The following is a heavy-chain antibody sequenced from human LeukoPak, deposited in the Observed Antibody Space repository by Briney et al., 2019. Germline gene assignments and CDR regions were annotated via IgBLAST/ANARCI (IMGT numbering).Heavy chain of an antibody. V-gene: IGHV3-74*01. J-gene: IGHJ4*02. CDR3: ARDLNDLLPNYRSTWYPADY. CDR2: VNNDGSST. CDR1: GFTFSTYW. D-gene: IGHD6-13*01. Sequence: PGGSLRLSCAASGFTFSTYWMNWVRQAPGKGLVWVSRVNNDGSSTSYADSVKGRFTISRDNTKNTLYLQMNSLRAEDTAVYYCARDLNDLLPNYRSTWYPADYWGQGTLVTVSS.